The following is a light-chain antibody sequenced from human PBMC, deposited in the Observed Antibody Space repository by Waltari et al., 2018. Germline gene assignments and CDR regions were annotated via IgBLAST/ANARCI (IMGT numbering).Light chain of an antibody. CDR1: QSVGRA. V-gene: IGKV3-20*01. CDR2: DAS. J-gene: IGKJ1*01. CDR3: QMYVRLPVT. Sequence: EIVLTQSPGTLALSPGERATLSCRASQSVGRALAWYQLKPGQAPRLLIYDASSRTTGIPDRFRGSGSGTDFSLTISRVEPEDFAVYYCQMYVRLPVTFGQGTKVEVK.